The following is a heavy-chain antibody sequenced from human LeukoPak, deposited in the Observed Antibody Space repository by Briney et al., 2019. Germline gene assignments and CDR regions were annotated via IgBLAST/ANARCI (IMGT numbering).Heavy chain of an antibody. V-gene: IGHV5-51*01. CDR3: ARSPPAGYCTNGVCYPDAFDI. D-gene: IGHD2-8*01. J-gene: IGHJ3*02. CDR1: GYSFTSYW. Sequence: GESLKISCKGSGYSFTSYWIGWVRQMPGKGLEWMGIIYPGDSDTRYSPSFQGQVAISADKSISTAYLQWSSLKASDTAMYYCARSPPAGYCTNGVCYPDAFDIWGQGTMVTVSS. CDR2: IYPGDSDT.